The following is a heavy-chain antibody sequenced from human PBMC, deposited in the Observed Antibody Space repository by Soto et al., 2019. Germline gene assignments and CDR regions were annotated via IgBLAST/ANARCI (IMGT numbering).Heavy chain of an antibody. Sequence: SETLSLTCTVSGGSISSYYWSWIRQPPGKGLEWIGYIYYSGSTNYNPSLKSRVTISVDTSKNQFSLKLSSVTAADTAVYYCARDMYYYDSSGYYFRPYGMDVWGQGTTVTVSS. J-gene: IGHJ6*02. V-gene: IGHV4-59*01. CDR2: IYYSGST. D-gene: IGHD3-22*01. CDR3: ARDMYYYDSSGYYFRPYGMDV. CDR1: GGSISSYY.